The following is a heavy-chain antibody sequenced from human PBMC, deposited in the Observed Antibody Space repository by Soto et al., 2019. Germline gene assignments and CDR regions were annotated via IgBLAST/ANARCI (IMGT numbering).Heavy chain of an antibody. V-gene: IGHV3-13*04. CDR2: IGTAGDT. J-gene: IGHJ5*02. CDR3: ARGVRYFDWPHGARFDP. Sequence: PGGSLRLSWAASGFTFSSYDMHWVRQATGKGLEWVSAIGTAGDTYYPGSVKGRFTISRENAKNSLYLQMNSLRAGDTAVYYCARGVRYFDWPHGARFDPWGQGTLVTVSS. D-gene: IGHD3-9*01. CDR1: GFTFSSYD.